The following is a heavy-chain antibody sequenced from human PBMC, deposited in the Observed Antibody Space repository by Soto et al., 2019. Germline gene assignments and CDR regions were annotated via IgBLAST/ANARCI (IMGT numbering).Heavy chain of an antibody. CDR3: AREPGYTYYYDSSGLTWFDP. CDR2: ISSSSSTI. Sequence: PGGSLRLSCAASGFTFSSYSMNWVRQAPGKGLEWVSYISSSSSTIYYADSVKGRFTISRDNAKNSLYLQMNSLRDEDTAVYYCAREPGYTYYYDSSGLTWFDPWGQGSLVPVSS. D-gene: IGHD3-22*01. CDR1: GFTFSSYS. V-gene: IGHV3-48*02. J-gene: IGHJ5*02.